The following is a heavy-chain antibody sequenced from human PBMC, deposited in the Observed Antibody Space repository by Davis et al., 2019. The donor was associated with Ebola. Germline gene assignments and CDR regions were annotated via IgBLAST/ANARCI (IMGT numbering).Heavy chain of an antibody. V-gene: IGHV3-74*01. CDR3: AKDTSNVWFDV. Sequence: PGGSLRLSCTASGFTFSSYWMHWVRQAPGKGLVWVSRINSDGGNTGYADPVKGRFTISRDNAKNTRYLQMNGLRVEDTAIYYCAKDTSNVWFDVWGQGTMVTVSS. CDR2: INSDGGNT. D-gene: IGHD6-19*01. CDR1: GFTFSSYW. J-gene: IGHJ3*01.